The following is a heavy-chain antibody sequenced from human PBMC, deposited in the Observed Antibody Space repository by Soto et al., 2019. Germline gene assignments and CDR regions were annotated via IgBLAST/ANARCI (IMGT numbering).Heavy chain of an antibody. CDR1: GGSINSGGYS. CDR3: ARIPSP. J-gene: IGHJ5*02. CDR2: IYHSGST. V-gene: IGHV4-30-2*01. D-gene: IGHD2-21*01. Sequence: LQLQESGSGLVKPSQTLSLTCAVSGGSINSGGYSWSWIRQPPGKGLEWIGYIYHSGSTYYNPSLKGRVTISVDRSKNQFSLKLSSVTAADTAVYYCARIPSPWGQGTLVTVSS.